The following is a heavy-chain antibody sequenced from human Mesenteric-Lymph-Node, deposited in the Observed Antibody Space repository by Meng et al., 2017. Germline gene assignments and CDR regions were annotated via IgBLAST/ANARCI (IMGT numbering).Heavy chain of an antibody. Sequence: GESLKISCTASGFTFGDYAMSWFRQAPGKGLEWVGFIRSKAYGGTTEYAASVKGRFTISRDDSKSIADLQMNSLKTEDTAVYYCTRGGDGFGEFYYYGMDVWGQETTVTVSS. CDR3: TRGGDGFGEFYYYGMDV. V-gene: IGHV3-49*03. CDR2: IRSKAYGGTT. J-gene: IGHJ6*02. CDR1: GFTFGDYA. D-gene: IGHD3-10*01.